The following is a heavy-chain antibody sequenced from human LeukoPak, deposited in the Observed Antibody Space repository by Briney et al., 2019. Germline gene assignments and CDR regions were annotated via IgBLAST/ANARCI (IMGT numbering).Heavy chain of an antibody. V-gene: IGHV3-11*04. CDR3: ARGTVGGSSPFDY. CDR2: ISSSGSTI. CDR1: GFTFSDYY. Sequence: PGGSLRLSCAASGFTFSDYYMSWIRQAPGKGLERVSYISSSGSTIYYADSVKGRFTISWDNAKNSLYLQMNSLRAEDTAVYYCARGTVGGSSPFDYWGQGTLVTVSS. D-gene: IGHD6-6*01. J-gene: IGHJ4*02.